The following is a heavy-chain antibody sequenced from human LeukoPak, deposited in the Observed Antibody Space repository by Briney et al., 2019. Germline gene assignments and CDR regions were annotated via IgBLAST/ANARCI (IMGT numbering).Heavy chain of an antibody. CDR2: INPNSGGT. Sequence: ASVKVPCKASGYTFTGYYMHWVRQAPGQGLEWMGWINPNSGGTNYAQKFQGRVTMTRDTSISTAYMELSRLRSDDTAVYYCARVGAYSSSHDAFDIWGQGTMVTVSS. CDR3: ARVGAYSSSHDAFDI. V-gene: IGHV1-2*02. J-gene: IGHJ3*02. CDR1: GYTFTGYY. D-gene: IGHD6-6*01.